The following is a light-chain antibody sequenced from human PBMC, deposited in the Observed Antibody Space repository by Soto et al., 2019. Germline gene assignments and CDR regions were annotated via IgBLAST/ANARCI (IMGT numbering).Light chain of an antibody. J-gene: IGKJ2*01. CDR2: GAS. CDR1: QSVSSN. V-gene: IGKV3-15*01. CDR3: QQHNNWPPIT. Sequence: ERVRTQSPATLSVSPGERATLSCRASQSVSSNLAWYQQKPGQAPRLLIYGASTRATGIPARFSGSGSGTEFTLTICSLQSEDFAVYYCQQHNNWPPITFGQGTKLEIK.